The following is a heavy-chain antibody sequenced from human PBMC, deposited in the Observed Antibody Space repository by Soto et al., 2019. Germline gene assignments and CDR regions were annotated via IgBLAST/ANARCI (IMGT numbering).Heavy chain of an antibody. CDR3: AGTQFDTSGYYPSGLEL. Sequence: QVQLEQSGAEVEKPGSSVKVSCEPSGGTFKSYVLNWVRQAPGQGLEWMGGIIPFLGSADYAQKFQDRVTITADESTSTAYLELSSLRSEDSAVYYCAGTQFDTSGYYPSGLELWGQGTLVTVAS. CDR2: IIPFLGSA. CDR1: GGTFKSYV. D-gene: IGHD3-22*01. J-gene: IGHJ4*02. V-gene: IGHV1-69*01.